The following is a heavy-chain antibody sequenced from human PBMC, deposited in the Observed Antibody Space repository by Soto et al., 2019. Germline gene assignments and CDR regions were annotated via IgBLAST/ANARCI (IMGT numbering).Heavy chain of an antibody. CDR2: SSNSGSFT. V-gene: IGHV3-11*06. D-gene: IGHD1-1*01. J-gene: IGHJ4*02. CDR1: GFTLSDHY. CDR3: VKSGDNYNLLDY. Sequence: KPGGSLRLSCAASGFTLSDHYTSWIRQAPGKGLEWIGYSSNSGSFTRYADSVKGRFSISRDNAKSSLYLQISSLRGDDTATCYRVKSGDNYNLLDYWGQGTPVTAPQ.